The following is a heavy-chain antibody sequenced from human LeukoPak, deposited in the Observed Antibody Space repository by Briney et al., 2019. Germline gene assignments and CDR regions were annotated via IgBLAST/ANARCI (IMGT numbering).Heavy chain of an antibody. V-gene: IGHV4-39*07. CDR1: GGSNSSSSYY. CDR3: ARDQADEYENYFDY. J-gene: IGHJ4*02. Sequence: NTSETLSLTCTVSGGSNSSSSYYWGWIRQPPGKGLEWIGSIYYSGSTYYNPSPKSRVTISVDTSKNQFSLKLSSVTAADTAVYYCARDQADEYENYFDYWGQGTLVTVSS. D-gene: IGHD2/OR15-2a*01. CDR2: IYYSGST.